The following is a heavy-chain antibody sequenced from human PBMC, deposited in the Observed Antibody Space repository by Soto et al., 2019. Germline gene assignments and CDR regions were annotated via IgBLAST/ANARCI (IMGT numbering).Heavy chain of an antibody. CDR1: GLPHSSFA. D-gene: IGHD2-21*01. CDR2: IYGSGRGI. J-gene: IGHJ4*02. V-gene: IGHV3-23*05. Sequence: GGSLRLSCTASGLPHSSFAMMWVRQAPGKGLECVSGIYGSGRGIEYADSVKGRFTISRDNSKNTVYLQMTDLRADDTAVYYCEKDAVYNDGLWFMDHWGQGTQVTVYS. CDR3: EKDAVYNDGLWFMDH.